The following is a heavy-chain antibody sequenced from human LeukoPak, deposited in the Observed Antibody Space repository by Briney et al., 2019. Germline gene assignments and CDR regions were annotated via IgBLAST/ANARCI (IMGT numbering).Heavy chain of an antibody. J-gene: IGHJ6*03. CDR2: MNPNSGGT. V-gene: IGHV1-2*02. D-gene: IGHD3-16*01. CDR3: ARVKDPGGYYYYYYMDI. CDR1: GYTFTGYY. Sequence: ASVKVSCKASGYTFTGYYMHWVRQAPGQGLEWMGWMNPNSGGTNYAQKFQGRVTMTRDTSISAAYMELSRLRSDDTAVYYCARVKDPGGYYYYYYMDIWGKGSTVTVSS.